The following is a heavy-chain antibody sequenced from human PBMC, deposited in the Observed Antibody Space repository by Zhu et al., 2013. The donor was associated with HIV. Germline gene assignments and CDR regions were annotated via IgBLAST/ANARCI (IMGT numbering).Heavy chain of an antibody. Sequence: QVQLVQSGPEAKKPGSSVKVSCKASGGSFRTSGISWVRQAPGQGLEWMGSIIPLVGTGKSAQNFQGRVKITADKSTNIAFMELSGLTSDDTAVYYCAQQRSYGGLSIWFDPWGQGNIGHRPPQ. V-gene: IGHV1-69*06. CDR1: GGSFRTSG. CDR2: IIPLVGTG. J-gene: IGHJ5*02. D-gene: IGHD3-3*02. CDR3: AQQRSYGGLSIWFDP.